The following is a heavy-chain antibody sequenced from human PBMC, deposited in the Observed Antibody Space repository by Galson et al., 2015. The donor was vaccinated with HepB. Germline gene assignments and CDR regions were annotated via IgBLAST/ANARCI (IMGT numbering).Heavy chain of an antibody. D-gene: IGHD2-2*01. CDR2: INPSGGST. V-gene: IGHV1-46*01. CDR3: ARGDQLLSIRGGYYYYYGMDV. Sequence: SVKVSCKASGYTFTSYYMHWVRQAPGQGLEWMGIINPSGGSTSYAQKFQGRVTMTRDTSISTAYMELSRLRSDDTAVYYCARGDQLLSIRGGYYYYYGMDVWGQGTTVTVSS. CDR1: GYTFTSYY. J-gene: IGHJ6*02.